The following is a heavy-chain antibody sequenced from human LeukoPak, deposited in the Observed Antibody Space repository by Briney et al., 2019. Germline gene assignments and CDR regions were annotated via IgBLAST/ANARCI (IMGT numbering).Heavy chain of an antibody. CDR1: GFIFSNYA. V-gene: IGHV3-30-3*01. CDR2: TSYEGTNK. J-gene: IGHJ6*02. CDR3: ARASGGYSSSSGREYYYYGMDV. Sequence: PGGSLRLSCAASGFIFSNYALHWVRQAPGKGLEWVALTSYEGTNKYCADSVKGRFTISRDNSKNTLYLQMNSLRAEDTAVYYCARASGGYSSSSGREYYYYGMDVWGQGTTVTVSS. D-gene: IGHD6-6*01.